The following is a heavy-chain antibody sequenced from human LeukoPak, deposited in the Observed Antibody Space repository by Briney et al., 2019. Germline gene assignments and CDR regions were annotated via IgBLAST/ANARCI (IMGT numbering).Heavy chain of an antibody. V-gene: IGHV3-43*02. CDR3: AKDIAAATVLYYFDY. J-gene: IGHJ4*02. Sequence: GGSLRLSCAASGFSVSTSYMSWVRQAPGKGLEWVSLISGDGGSTYYADSVKGRFTISRDNSKNSLYLQMNSLRTEDTALYYCAKDIAAATVLYYFDYWGQGTLVTVSS. CDR2: ISGDGGST. CDR1: GFSVSTSY. D-gene: IGHD6-13*01.